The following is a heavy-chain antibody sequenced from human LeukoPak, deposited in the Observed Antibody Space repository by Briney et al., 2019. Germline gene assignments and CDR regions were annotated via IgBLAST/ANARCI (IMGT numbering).Heavy chain of an antibody. CDR3: ATDLTMVRGTYGMDV. CDR1: GYTLTELP. Sequence: ASVKVSCKVSGYTLTELPMHWVRQAPGKGLEWMGGFDPEDGETIYAQKFQGRVTMTEDTSTDTAYMELSSLRSEDTAVYYCATDLTMVRGTYGMDVWGKGTTVTVSS. V-gene: IGHV1-24*01. J-gene: IGHJ6*04. CDR2: FDPEDGET. D-gene: IGHD3-10*01.